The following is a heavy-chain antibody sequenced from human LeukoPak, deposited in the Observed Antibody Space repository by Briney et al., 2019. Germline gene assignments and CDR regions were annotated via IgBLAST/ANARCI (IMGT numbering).Heavy chain of an antibody. D-gene: IGHD6-6*01. CDR1: GYTFTGYY. J-gene: IGHJ3*02. V-gene: IGHV1-2*02. Sequence: ASVKVSCKASGYTFTGYYMHWVRQAPGQGLEWMGWINPNSGGTNYAQKFQGRVTMTRDTSISTAYMELTRLRFDDTAVYYCARDRPPRAFDIWGQGTMVTVSS. CDR2: INPNSGGT. CDR3: ARDRPPRAFDI.